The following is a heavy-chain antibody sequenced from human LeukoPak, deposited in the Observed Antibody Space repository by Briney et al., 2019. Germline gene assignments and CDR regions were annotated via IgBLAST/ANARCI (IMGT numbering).Heavy chain of an antibody. CDR1: GGTFSIYA. CDR3: ARDRSLRGYDSVGYFDY. D-gene: IGHD5-12*01. V-gene: IGHV1-69*04. CDR2: IIPILGIA. Sequence: SVTVSFTASGGTFSIYAISWVRQAPGQGLEWMGRIIPILGIANYAQKFQGRVTITADKSTSTAYMELSSLRSEDTAVYYCARDRSLRGYDSVGYFDYWGQGTLVTVSS. J-gene: IGHJ4*02.